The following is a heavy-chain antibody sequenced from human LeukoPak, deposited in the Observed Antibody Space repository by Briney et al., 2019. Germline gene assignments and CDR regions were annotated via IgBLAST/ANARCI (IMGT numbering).Heavy chain of an antibody. V-gene: IGHV1-18*01. J-gene: IGHJ6*02. CDR3: VRHIKPAGPWDGMDV. D-gene: IGHD1-26*01. Sequence: ASVKVSCTASGYTFTSYGISWVRQAPGQGLEWMGWISAYNGNTNYAQKLQGRVTVTTDTSTSTAYMELRSLRSDDTAVYYCVRHIKPAGPWDGMDVWGQGTTVIVSS. CDR2: ISAYNGNT. CDR1: GYTFTSYG.